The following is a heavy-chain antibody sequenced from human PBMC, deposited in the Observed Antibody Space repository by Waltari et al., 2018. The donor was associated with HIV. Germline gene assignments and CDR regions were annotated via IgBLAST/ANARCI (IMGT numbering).Heavy chain of an antibody. J-gene: IGHJ4*02. CDR1: GFPFSGSA. CDR2: IRSKANSYAT. V-gene: IGHV3-73*01. Sequence: EVQLVESGGGLVQPGGSLKLSCAASGFPFSGSAMHWVRQASGKGLEWVGRIRSKANSYATAYAASVKGRFTISRDDSEKTAYLQMNSLKTEDTAVYYCGGIPGGYWGQGTLVTVSS. D-gene: IGHD3-16*01. CDR3: GGIPGGY.